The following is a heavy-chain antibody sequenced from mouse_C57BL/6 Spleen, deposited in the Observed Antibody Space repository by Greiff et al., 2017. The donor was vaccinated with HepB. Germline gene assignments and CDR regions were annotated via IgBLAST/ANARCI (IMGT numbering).Heavy chain of an antibody. V-gene: IGHV1-61*01. CDR1: GYTFTSYW. CDR2: IYPSDSET. J-gene: IGHJ2*01. CDR3: ARGGVYLRYFDY. Sequence: QVHVKQPGAELVRPGSSVKLSCKASGYTFTSYWMDWVKQRPGQGLEWIGNIYPSDSETHYNQKFKDKATLTVDKSSSTAYMQLSSLTSEDSAVYYCARGGVYLRYFDYWGQGTTLTVSS. D-gene: IGHD1-1*01.